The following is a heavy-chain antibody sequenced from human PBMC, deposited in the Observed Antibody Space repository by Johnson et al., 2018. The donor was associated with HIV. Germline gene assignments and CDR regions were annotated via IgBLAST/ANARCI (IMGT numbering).Heavy chain of an antibody. CDR2: IYSGGST. CDR1: GFTFDDYG. CDR3: ARDRRVGAAAPDDAFDI. Sequence: VQLVESGGGVVRPGGSLRLSCVASGFTFDDYGMSWVRQAPGKGLEWVSVIYSGGSTYYADSVKGRFTISRDNSKNTLYLQMNSLRAEDTAVYYCARDRRVGAAAPDDAFDIWGQGTMVTVSS. J-gene: IGHJ3*02. V-gene: IGHV3-66*01. D-gene: IGHD6-13*01.